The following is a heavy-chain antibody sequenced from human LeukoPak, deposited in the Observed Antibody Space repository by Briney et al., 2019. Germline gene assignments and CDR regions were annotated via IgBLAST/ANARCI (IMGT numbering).Heavy chain of an antibody. D-gene: IGHD1-26*01. CDR1: EYTFTDYY. Sequence: EASVKVSCKASEYTFTDYYMHWVRQAPGQGLEWMGWINPNSGGTKYAQKFQGRVTMTRDPPISTAYMELSRLRFDDTAVYYCARDAWLVGATNLYYFDHWGQGTPVTVSS. CDR2: INPNSGGT. V-gene: IGHV1-2*02. CDR3: ARDAWLVGATNLYYFDH. J-gene: IGHJ4*02.